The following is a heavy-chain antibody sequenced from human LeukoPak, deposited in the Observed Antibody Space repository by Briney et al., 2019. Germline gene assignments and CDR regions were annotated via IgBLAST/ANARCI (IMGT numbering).Heavy chain of an antibody. CDR3: ARAIRGSAVDTGDR. D-gene: IGHD3-10*01. Sequence: PGGSLRLSCAASGFTFSSYWMRWVRQAPGKGLEGVANIKNDGSEEYYVHSVKGRFTISRDNAKNSLFLQMNSLTVEDTAVYYCARAIRGSAVDTGDRWGQGTLVTVSS. CDR1: GFTFSSYW. CDR2: IKNDGSEE. V-gene: IGHV3-7*01. J-gene: IGHJ4*02.